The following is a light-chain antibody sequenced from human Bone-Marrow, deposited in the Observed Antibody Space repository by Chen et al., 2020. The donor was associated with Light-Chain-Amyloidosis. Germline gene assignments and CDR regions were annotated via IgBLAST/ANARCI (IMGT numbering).Light chain of an antibody. V-gene: IGKV3-20*01. J-gene: IGKJ1*01. CDR1: QSVDSNS. Sequence: EIVLTQSPGTLSMSPGERTTLSCRASQSVDSNSVAWYQRRLGQAPRLLISGASNRATGVPDRFSGSGSGTDFTLTISRVEPEDFAVYYCQQYGRTPPQTFGQGTKVEIK. CDR3: QQYGRTPPQT. CDR2: GAS.